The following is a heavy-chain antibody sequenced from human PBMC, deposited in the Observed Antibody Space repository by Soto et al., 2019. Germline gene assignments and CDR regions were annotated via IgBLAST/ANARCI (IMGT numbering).Heavy chain of an antibody. J-gene: IGHJ6*02. Sequence: EVQLVETGGGLIQPGGSLRLSCAASGFTVSSNYMSWVRQAPGKGLEWVSVIYSGGSTYYADSVKGRFTISRDNSKNTLYLQMNSLRAEDTAVYYCARDRPACSSTSCYHNGMDVWGQGTTVTVSS. V-gene: IGHV3-53*02. CDR1: GFTVSSNY. D-gene: IGHD2-2*01. CDR3: ARDRPACSSTSCYHNGMDV. CDR2: IYSGGST.